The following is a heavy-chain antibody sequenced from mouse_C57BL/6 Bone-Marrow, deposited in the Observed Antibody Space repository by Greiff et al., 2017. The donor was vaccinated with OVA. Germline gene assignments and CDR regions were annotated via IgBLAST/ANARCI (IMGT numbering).Heavy chain of an antibody. J-gene: IGHJ1*03. CDR3: ARSKGYYGSSLYFDV. CDR2: IHPNSGST. V-gene: IGHV1-64*01. D-gene: IGHD1-1*01. Sequence: VQLQQPGAELVKPGASVKLSCKASGYTFTSYWMHWVKQRPGQGLEWIGMIHPNSGSTNYNEKFKSKATLTAEKSSSTAYMQLSSLTSEDSAVYFCARSKGYYGSSLYFDVWGTGTTVTVSS. CDR1: GYTFTSYW.